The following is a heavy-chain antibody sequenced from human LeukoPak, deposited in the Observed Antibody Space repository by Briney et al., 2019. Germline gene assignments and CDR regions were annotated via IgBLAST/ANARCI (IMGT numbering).Heavy chain of an antibody. V-gene: IGHV4-39*01. J-gene: IGHJ4*02. Sequence: SETLSLTCTVSGGSISSSSYYWGWIRQPPGKGLEWIGSIYYSGSTYYNPSLKSRVTISVDTSKNQFSLKLSSVTAADTAVYYCARADTAMAAPFDYWGQGTLVTVSS. CDR3: ARADTAMAAPFDY. CDR1: GGSISSSSYY. D-gene: IGHD5-18*01. CDR2: IYYSGST.